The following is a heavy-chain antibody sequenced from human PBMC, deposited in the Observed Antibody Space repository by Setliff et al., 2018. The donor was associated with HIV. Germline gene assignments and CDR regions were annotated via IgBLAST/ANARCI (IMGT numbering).Heavy chain of an antibody. D-gene: IGHD5-12*01. CDR3: ARGSVEMATYYFDY. Sequence: SETLSLTCTVSGDSVSSRSYYWSWIRQPAGKGLEWIGRIYTSGSTNYNPSLKSRVTISVDTSKNQFSLKLSSVTAADTAVYYCARGSVEMATYYFDYWGQGTLVTVSS. CDR2: IYTSGST. CDR1: GDSVSSRSYY. V-gene: IGHV4-61*02. J-gene: IGHJ4*02.